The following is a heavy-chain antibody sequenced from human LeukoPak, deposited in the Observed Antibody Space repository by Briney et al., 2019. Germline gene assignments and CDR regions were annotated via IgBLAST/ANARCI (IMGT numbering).Heavy chain of an antibody. CDR2: ISAYNGNT. J-gene: IGHJ6*02. CDR3: AREGEHQLVIWYYYGMDV. D-gene: IGHD6-13*01. CDR1: GYTFTSYG. V-gene: IGHV1-18*01. Sequence: ASVKVSCKASGYTFTSYGISWVRQAPGQGLEWMGWISAYNGNTNYTQKLQGRVTMTTDTSTSTAYMELRSLRSGDTAVYYCAREGEHQLVIWYYYGMDVWGQGTTVTVSS.